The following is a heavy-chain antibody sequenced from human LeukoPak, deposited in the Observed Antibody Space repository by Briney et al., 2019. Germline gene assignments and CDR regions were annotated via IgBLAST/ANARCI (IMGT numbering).Heavy chain of an antibody. V-gene: IGHV4-30-2*01. J-gene: IGHJ5*02. CDR1: GVSISSGGYS. D-gene: IGHD2-8*01. CDR3: AGELVGYCTNGVCSHNWFDP. CDR2: IYHSGST. Sequence: SQTLSLTCAVSGVSISSGGYSWSWIRQPPGKGLEWIGYIYHSGSTYYNPSLKSRVTISVDRSKNQFSLKLSSVTAADTAVYYCAGELVGYCTNGVCSHNWFDPWGQGTLVTVSS.